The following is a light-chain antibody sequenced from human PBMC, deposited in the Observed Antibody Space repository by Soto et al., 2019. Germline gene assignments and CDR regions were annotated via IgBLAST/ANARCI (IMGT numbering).Light chain of an antibody. J-gene: IGKJ4*01. Sequence: DIQMTQSPSTLSASVGDRVDITCRASQSISSWLGWYQQKPGKAPNLLIYKASSLESAVPSRFSGSRSGTEVTPTVISLQPDDFATYYCQQYDSYPLTFGGGTKVEIK. CDR3: QQYDSYPLT. CDR1: QSISSW. V-gene: IGKV1-5*03. CDR2: KAS.